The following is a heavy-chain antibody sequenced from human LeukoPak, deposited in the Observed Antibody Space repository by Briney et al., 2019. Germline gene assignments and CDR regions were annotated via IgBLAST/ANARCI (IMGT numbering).Heavy chain of an antibody. J-gene: IGHJ4*02. D-gene: IGHD6-19*01. Sequence: SETLSLTCTVSGGSISSYYWSWIRQPPGKGLEWIGYIYYSGSTNYNPSLKSRVTISVDTSKNQFSLKLSSVTAADTAVYYCARETAVAGHFDYWGQGTLVTVSS. CDR2: IYYSGST. CDR3: ARETAVAGHFDY. CDR1: GGSISSYY. V-gene: IGHV4-59*12.